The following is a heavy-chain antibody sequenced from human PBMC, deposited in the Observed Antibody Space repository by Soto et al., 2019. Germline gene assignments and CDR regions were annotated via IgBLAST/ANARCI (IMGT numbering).Heavy chain of an antibody. CDR3: ARERDCSSTSCYSWFDP. J-gene: IGHJ5*02. V-gene: IGHV4-38-2*02. CDR2: IYHSGTT. D-gene: IGHD2-2*02. CDR1: GYSISNGYY. Sequence: PSETLSLTCTVSGYSISNGYYWGWIRQSPEKGLEWIGTIYHSGTTYYNPSLKSRVIMSIDTSKNQFSLKLSSVTAADTAVYYCARERDCSSTSCYSWFDPWGQGTLVTVSS.